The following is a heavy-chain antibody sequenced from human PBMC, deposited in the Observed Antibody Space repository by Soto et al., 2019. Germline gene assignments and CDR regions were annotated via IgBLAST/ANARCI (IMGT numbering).Heavy chain of an antibody. CDR3: ARDWPDDSSGYYGAFDY. J-gene: IGHJ4*02. D-gene: IGHD3-22*01. CDR1: GYTFTSYY. Sequence: AASVKVSCKASGYTFTSYYMHWVRQAPGQGLEWMGIINPSGGSTSYAQKFQGRVTMTRDTSTSTVYMELSSLRSEDTAVYYCARDWPDDSSGYYGAFDYWGQGTLVTVSS. V-gene: IGHV1-46*01. CDR2: INPSGGST.